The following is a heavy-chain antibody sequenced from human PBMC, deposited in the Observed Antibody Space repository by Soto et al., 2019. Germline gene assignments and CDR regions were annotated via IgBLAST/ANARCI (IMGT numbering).Heavy chain of an antibody. Sequence: QVQLQESGPGLVKPSQTLALTCTVSGDYSISGPYYWSWIRQLPGKGLEYIGYIYYTGSAYHNPSLKSRLNISIDTTKDQFSLMLTSVTAADTGVYFCARGLSPAFRGLFYFDSWGQGTLVTVSS. CDR1: GDYSISGPYY. CDR2: IYYTGSA. V-gene: IGHV4-30-4*01. J-gene: IGHJ4*02. D-gene: IGHD3-16*01. CDR3: ARGLSPAFRGLFYFDS.